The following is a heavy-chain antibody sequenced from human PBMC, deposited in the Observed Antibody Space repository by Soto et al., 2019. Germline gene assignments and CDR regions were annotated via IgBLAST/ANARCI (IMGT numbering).Heavy chain of an antibody. V-gene: IGHV1-46*01. CDR3: ARSPTPKSFFDY. J-gene: IGHJ4*02. Sequence: ASVKVSCKASGYSFTNHYTHWVRQAPGQGLEWMGIINPFGGDTNYAQKFQGRLTMTRDTSTSIVYMELRSLRSEDTAIYYCARSPTPKSFFDYWGQGALVTVSS. CDR1: GYSFTNHY. CDR2: INPFGGDT. D-gene: IGHD4-4*01.